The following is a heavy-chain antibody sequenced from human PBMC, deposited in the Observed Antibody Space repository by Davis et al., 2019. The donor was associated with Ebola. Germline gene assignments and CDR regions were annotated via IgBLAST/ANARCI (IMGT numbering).Heavy chain of an antibody. CDR1: GGSISSSSYY. V-gene: IGHV4-61*05. Sequence: SETLSLTCTVSGGSISSSSYYWGWIRQPPGKGLEWIGYIYYSGSTNYNPSLKSRVTISVDTSKNQFSLKLSSVTAADTAVYYCATGYSNGPYYYGMDVWGQGTTVTVSS. CDR3: ATGYSNGPYYYGMDV. D-gene: IGHD4-11*01. CDR2: IYYSGST. J-gene: IGHJ6*02.